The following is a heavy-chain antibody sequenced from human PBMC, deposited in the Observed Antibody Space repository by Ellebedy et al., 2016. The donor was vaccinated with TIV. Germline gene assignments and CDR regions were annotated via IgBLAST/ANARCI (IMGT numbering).Heavy chain of an antibody. D-gene: IGHD5-18*01. V-gene: IGHV3-48*02. Sequence: GESLKISCAASGFTFSSYGMNWVRQAPGKGLEWVSYITSSSITIYFADSVKGRFTISRDNAKNSLYLQMNSLRDEDTAVYYCARVHLWDYAMDVWGQGTTVTVSS. CDR2: ITSSSITI. CDR3: ARVHLWDYAMDV. CDR1: GFTFSSYG. J-gene: IGHJ6*02.